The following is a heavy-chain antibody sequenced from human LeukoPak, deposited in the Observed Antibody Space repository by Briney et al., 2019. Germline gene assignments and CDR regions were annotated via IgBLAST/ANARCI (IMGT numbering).Heavy chain of an antibody. CDR2: IFYSGSS. CDR3: SGSVTRFFDY. D-gene: IGHD4-11*01. CDR1: GDSLNSYY. Sequence: SETLSLTCTVSGDSLNSYYWSWIRQPPGEGLQWIGYIFYSGSSNYNASLRSRVATSVDTSKNQFSLTLTSVTAPHTPASYSSGSVTRFFDYSSQGILVT. J-gene: IGHJ4*02. V-gene: IGHV4-59*01.